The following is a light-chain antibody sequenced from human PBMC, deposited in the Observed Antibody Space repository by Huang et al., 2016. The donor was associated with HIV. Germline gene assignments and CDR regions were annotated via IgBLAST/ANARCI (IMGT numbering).Light chain of an antibody. CDR2: AAS. Sequence: DIQMTQSPSSLSASVGDRVTITRRASQSINTYLNWFQQKPGKAPKVLISAASTLQSGVPSMFSGGGAGTHFTLTITSLQPEDFATYYCQQTYTGVTFGQGTKVEIK. CDR1: QSINTY. CDR3: QQTYTGVT. J-gene: IGKJ1*01. V-gene: IGKV1-39*01.